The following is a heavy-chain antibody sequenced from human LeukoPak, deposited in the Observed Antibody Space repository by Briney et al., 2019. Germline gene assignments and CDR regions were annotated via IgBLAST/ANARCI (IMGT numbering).Heavy chain of an antibody. CDR1: GYTFTSYG. V-gene: IGHV1-18*01. D-gene: IGHD6-19*01. J-gene: IGHJ4*02. Sequence: VASVKVSCKASGYTFTSYGISWVRQAPGQGLQWMGWISAYNGNTNYAQKLQGRVTMTTDTSTSAAYMELRSLRSDDTAVYYCASGAAGGSGLDNFDSWGQGPLVTVSS. CDR3: ASGAAGGSGLDNFDS. CDR2: ISAYNGNT.